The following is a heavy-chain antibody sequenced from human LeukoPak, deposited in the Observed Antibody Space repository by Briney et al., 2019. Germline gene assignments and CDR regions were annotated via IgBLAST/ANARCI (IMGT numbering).Heavy chain of an antibody. D-gene: IGHD3-22*01. CDR1: GFTFSSYW. CDR3: SRSAYYDGSGNYYDY. Sequence: PGGSLRLSCAASGFTFSSYWMNWARQAPGKGLEWVASINHNGNVNYYVDSVKGRFTISRDNAKNSLYLQMSNLRAEDTAVYYCSRSAYYDGSGNYYDYWGQGTLVTVSS. CDR2: INHNGNVN. J-gene: IGHJ4*02. V-gene: IGHV3-7*01.